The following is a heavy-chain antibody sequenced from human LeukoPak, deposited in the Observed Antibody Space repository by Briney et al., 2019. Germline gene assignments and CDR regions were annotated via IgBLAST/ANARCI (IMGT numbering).Heavy chain of an antibody. J-gene: IGHJ6*02. CDR2: ISYDGSNK. D-gene: IGHD2-2*01. V-gene: IGHV3-30-3*01. CDR3: ARDIVVVPAAMPGGYYYYYYGMDV. CDR1: GFTFSSYA. Sequence: GRSLRLFCAASGFTFSSYAMHWVRQAPGKGLEWVAVISYDGSNKYYADSVKGRFTISRDNSKNTLYLQMNSLRAEDTAVYYRARDIVVVPAAMPGGYYYYYYGMDVWGQGTTVTVSS.